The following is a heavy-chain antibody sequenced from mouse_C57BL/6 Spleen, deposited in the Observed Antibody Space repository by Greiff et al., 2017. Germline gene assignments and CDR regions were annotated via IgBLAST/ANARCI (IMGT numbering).Heavy chain of an antibody. CDR3: TRNNYDGGWYFDV. D-gene: IGHD2-3*01. J-gene: IGHJ1*03. CDR1: GFTFSSYA. Sequence: EVKLMESGEGLVKPGGSLKLSCAASGFTFSSYAMSWVRQTPEKRLEWVAYISSGGDYIYYADTVKGRFTISRDNARNTLYLQMSSLKSEDTAMYYCTRNNYDGGWYFDVWGTGTTVTVSS. V-gene: IGHV5-9-1*02. CDR2: ISSGGDYI.